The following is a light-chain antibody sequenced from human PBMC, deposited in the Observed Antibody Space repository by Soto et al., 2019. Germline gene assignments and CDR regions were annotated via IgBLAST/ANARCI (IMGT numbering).Light chain of an antibody. CDR2: DVT. V-gene: IGLV2-14*01. CDR3: SSYTSSSNYV. CDR1: SSDVGGYDY. J-gene: IGLJ1*01. Sequence: QAVVTQPASVSGSPGQSVTISCTGTSSDVGGYDYVSWYQHHPGKAPKLVIYDVTYQPSGVSDRFSGSKSANTASLTISGLQAEDEADYYCSSYTSSSNYVFGTGTKVTVL.